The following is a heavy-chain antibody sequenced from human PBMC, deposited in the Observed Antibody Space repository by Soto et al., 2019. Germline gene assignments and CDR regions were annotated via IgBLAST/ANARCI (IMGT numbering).Heavy chain of an antibody. CDR2: ISSSSSTI. J-gene: IGHJ6*03. D-gene: IGHD3-22*01. CDR1: GFTFSSYS. CDR3: TRADSRYYYYYMDV. Sequence: GGSLRLSCAASGFTFSSYSMNWVRQAPGKGLEWVSYISSSSSTIYYADSVKGRFTISRDNAKNSLYLQMNSLRDEDTAVYYCTRADSRYYYYYMDVWGKGTTVTVSS. V-gene: IGHV3-48*02.